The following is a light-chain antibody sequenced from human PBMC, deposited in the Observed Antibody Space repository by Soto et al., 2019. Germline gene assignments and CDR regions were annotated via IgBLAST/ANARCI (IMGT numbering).Light chain of an antibody. V-gene: IGKV2-28*01. J-gene: IGKJ5*01. CDR1: QSLLHSIGYNY. CDR3: QQYGTSEII. CDR2: RAS. Sequence: DIVMTQSPLSLPVTPGESASISCRSSQSLLHSIGYNYLEWYLQKPGQSPQLLIYRASSRATGIPDRFSGSGSGTDFTLTISRLETEDFAVFYCQQYGTSEIIFGQGTRLEIK.